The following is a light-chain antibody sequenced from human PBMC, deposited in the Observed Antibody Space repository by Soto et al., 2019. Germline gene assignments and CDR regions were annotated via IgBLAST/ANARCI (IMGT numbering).Light chain of an antibody. J-gene: IGKJ4*01. CDR3: QQLNDYPLT. V-gene: IGKV1-9*01. Sequence: DIQLTQSQSFLSASVGDRVTITCRASQAIYSDLAWYQQKPGRAPNLLIYDASTLQSGVPSTFSGSGSGTEFTLTISSLQPEDFATYYCQQLNDYPLTFGGGTKVEIK. CDR2: DAS. CDR1: QAIYSD.